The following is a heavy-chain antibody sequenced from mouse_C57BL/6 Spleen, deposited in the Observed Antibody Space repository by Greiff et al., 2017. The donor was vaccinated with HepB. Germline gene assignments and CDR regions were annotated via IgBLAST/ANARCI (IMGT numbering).Heavy chain of an antibody. V-gene: IGHV1-82*01. CDR1: GYAFSSSW. CDR3: ANYDYDGGWFAY. J-gene: IGHJ3*01. Sequence: VKLQQSGPELVKPGASVKISCKASGYAFSSSWMNWVKQRPGKGLEWIGRIYPGDGDTNYNGKFKGKATLTADKSSSTAYMQLSSLTSEDSAVYFCANYDYDGGWFAYWGQGTLVTVSA. D-gene: IGHD2-4*01. CDR2: IYPGDGDT.